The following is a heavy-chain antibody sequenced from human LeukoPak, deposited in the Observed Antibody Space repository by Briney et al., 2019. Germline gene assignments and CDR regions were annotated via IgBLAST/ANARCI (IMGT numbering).Heavy chain of an antibody. J-gene: IGHJ3*02. CDR1: GGTFSSYA. Sequence: GASVKVSCKASGGTFSSYAISWVRQAPGQGLEWMGRIIPILGIANYAQKFQGRVTITADKSTSTAYMELSSLRSEDTAVYYCARPRYYYDSSGYYLHDAFDIWGQGTMVTVSS. V-gene: IGHV1-69*04. CDR3: ARPRYYYDSSGYYLHDAFDI. CDR2: IIPILGIA. D-gene: IGHD3-22*01.